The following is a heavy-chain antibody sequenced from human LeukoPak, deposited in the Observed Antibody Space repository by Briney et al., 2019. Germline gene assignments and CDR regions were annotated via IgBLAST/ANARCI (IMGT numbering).Heavy chain of an antibody. J-gene: IGHJ6*02. V-gene: IGHV1-46*01. Sequence: ASVKVSCKASGYTFTSYYMHWVRQAPGQGLEWVGIINPSGGDTNYAQKFQGRVTMTRDTSTDTVYMELSSLRSEDTAVYYCARDSAGDYGMDVWGQGTTVTVSS. CDR1: GYTFTSYY. CDR3: ARDSAGDYGMDV. CDR2: INPSGGDT. D-gene: IGHD6-13*01.